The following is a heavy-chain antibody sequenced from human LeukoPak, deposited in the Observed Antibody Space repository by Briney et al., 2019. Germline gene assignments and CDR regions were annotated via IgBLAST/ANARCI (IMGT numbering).Heavy chain of an antibody. Sequence: ASVTASCTASAYTVTGYYMHCVRQAAGHLIEWMGRINPNRGGTNYAKKFQGRVTMTRDTSISTAYMELSRLRSDDTAVYYCAREFARYCSSTSCYSSAYWGQGTLVTVSS. CDR3: AREFARYCSSTSCYSSAY. CDR1: AYTVTGYY. V-gene: IGHV1-2*06. D-gene: IGHD2-2*02. J-gene: IGHJ4*02. CDR2: INPNRGGT.